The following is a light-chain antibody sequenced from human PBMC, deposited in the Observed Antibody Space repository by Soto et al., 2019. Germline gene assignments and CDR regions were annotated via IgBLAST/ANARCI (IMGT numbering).Light chain of an antibody. CDR1: QSISTY. V-gene: IGKV1-39*01. CDR3: QQSYSTPYT. CDR2: AAS. J-gene: IGKJ2*01. Sequence: DIQMTQSPSSLSASVGDRLTITCRASQSISTYLNWYQQRPGKAPKLLVYAASSLQSGVPSRFSGSGSGTDFTLAISSLQPEDFATYYCQQSYSTPYTFGQGTKLEI.